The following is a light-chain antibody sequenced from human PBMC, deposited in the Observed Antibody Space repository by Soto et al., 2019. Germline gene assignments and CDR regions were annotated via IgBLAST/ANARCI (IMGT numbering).Light chain of an antibody. V-gene: IGKV3-20*01. J-gene: IGKJ1*01. CDR3: QQYGDSPQT. CDR1: QSVISN. Sequence: EIVLTQSPGTLSLSPGERATLSCRASQSVISNLAWYQQKPGQAPRLLVYGASNRATAIPDRFSGSGFGTDFTLTITRLEPEDFAVYYCQQYGDSPQTFGPGTKVDIK. CDR2: GAS.